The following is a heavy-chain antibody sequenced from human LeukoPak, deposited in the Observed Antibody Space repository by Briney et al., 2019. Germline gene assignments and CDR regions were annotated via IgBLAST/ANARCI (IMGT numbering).Heavy chain of an antibody. V-gene: IGHV4/OR15-8*03. CDR2: IYHSGTT. Sequence: SETLSLTCVVSGGSISNNNWWNWVRQPPGKGLEWIGEIYHSGTTNYSPSLKSRVTISVDTSKNQFSLQLNSVTPEDTAVYYCARAKYSSSPYYYYYYYMDVWGKGTTVTVSS. D-gene: IGHD6-6*01. CDR3: ARAKYSSSPYYYYYYYMDV. CDR1: GGSISNNNW. J-gene: IGHJ6*03.